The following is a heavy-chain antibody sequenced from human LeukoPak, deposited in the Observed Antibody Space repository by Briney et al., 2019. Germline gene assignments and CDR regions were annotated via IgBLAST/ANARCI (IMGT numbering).Heavy chain of an antibody. D-gene: IGHD3-16*01. Sequence: SGGSLRLSCAASGFTFSNYWMHWVRQAPGKGLVWVSRINSDGSITTYADSVKGRFTISRDNTKNTLYLQMSSLRADDTAVYYCARDGPALGAYWGQGTLVTVSS. CDR3: ARDGPALGAY. CDR2: INSDGSIT. J-gene: IGHJ4*02. CDR1: GFTFSNYW. V-gene: IGHV3-74*01.